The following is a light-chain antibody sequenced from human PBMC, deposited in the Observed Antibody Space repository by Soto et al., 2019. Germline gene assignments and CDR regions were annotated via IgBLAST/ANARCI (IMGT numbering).Light chain of an antibody. J-gene: IGKJ1*01. V-gene: IGKV3-11*01. CDR2: DAS. CDR1: QSVSSY. Sequence: IVLTQSPATLSLSQGARATLYCRASQSVSSYLAWYQQKPCQAPRLIVYDASNRATGIPARFSGSGSGTDFTLTISSIEPEDFAVYYCQQRSNWPTITFGQGTKLDIK. CDR3: QQRSNWPTIT.